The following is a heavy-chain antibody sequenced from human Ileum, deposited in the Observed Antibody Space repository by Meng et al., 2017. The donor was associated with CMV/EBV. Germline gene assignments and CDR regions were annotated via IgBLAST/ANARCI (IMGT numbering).Heavy chain of an antibody. CDR3: ARGVAGGPFDY. CDR1: GGSFSGYY. D-gene: IGHD2-15*01. V-gene: IGHV4-34*01. CDR2: INHSGST. Sequence: QVQLQQWGAGLLKLSETLSLTCAVYGGSFSGYYWSWIRQPPGKGLEWIGEINHSGSTNYNPSLKSRVTISVDTSKIQFSLKLSSVTAADTAVYYCARGVAGGPFDYWGQGTLVTVSS. J-gene: IGHJ4*02.